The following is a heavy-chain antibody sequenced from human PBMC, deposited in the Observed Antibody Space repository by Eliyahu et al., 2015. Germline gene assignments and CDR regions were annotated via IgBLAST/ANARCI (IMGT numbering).Heavy chain of an antibody. V-gene: IGHV2-26*01. J-gene: IGHJ4*01. D-gene: IGHD3-10*01. CDR2: IFANDES. Sequence: QVTLKESGPVLVKPTETLTLTYTVSGFSLHXAXXAGSWXRQPPGXALEWLAHIFANDESSYTTSLXSRLSISKDTSKSQVVLTMTNMDPVDTGIYFCGRISLVYGSGSSFGYYFDSWGRGILVTVPS. CDR3: GRISLVYGSGSSFGYYFDS. CDR1: GFSLHXAXXA.